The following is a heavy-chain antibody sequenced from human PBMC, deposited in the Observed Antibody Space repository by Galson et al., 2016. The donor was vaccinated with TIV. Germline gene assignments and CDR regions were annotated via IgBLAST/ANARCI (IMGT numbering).Heavy chain of an antibody. J-gene: IGHJ4*02. CDR3: TRDGRGNWKYVDYFDY. D-gene: IGHD1-7*01. V-gene: IGHV3-30-3*01. CDR1: GFTFSSYT. Sequence: LRLSCAASGFTFSSYTFHWARQTPGKGLEWVAIISHDGNNKDVADSVQGRFTISRDSSKNTVYLQMNNLRPEDTALYFCTRDGRGNWKYVDYFDYWGQGTLVTVSS. CDR2: ISHDGNNK.